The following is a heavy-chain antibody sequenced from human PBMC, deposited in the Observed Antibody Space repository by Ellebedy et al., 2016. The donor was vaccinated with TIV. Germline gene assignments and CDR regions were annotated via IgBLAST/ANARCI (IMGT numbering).Heavy chain of an antibody. D-gene: IGHD2-2*01. V-gene: IGHV4-39*01. CDR1: GDPISNSRHY. Sequence: MPGGSLRLSCTPSGDPISNSRHYWGWIRQPPGKGLRWIGSIYYRGSTYYNLSLQSRVGVSLDPSKNQFSLEFLSMTAADTAVYYCARLRCSSSTCYAGGAFDVWGQGTLVTVSS. CDR3: ARLRCSSSTCYAGGAFDV. J-gene: IGHJ3*01. CDR2: IYYRGST.